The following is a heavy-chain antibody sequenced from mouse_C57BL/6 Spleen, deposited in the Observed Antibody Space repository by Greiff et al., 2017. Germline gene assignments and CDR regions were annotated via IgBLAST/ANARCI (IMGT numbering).Heavy chain of an antibody. V-gene: IGHV1-52*01. D-gene: IGHD2-1*01. CDR2: IDPSDSET. CDR1: GYTFTSYW. Sequence: VQLQQPGAELVRPGSSVKLSCKASGYTFTSYWMHWVKQRPIQGLEWIGNIDPSDSETHYNQKFKDKATLTVDKSSSTAYMQLSSLSSEDSAVYYCARYGNSLYYYAMDYWGQGTSVTVSS. CDR3: ARYGNSLYYYAMDY. J-gene: IGHJ4*01.